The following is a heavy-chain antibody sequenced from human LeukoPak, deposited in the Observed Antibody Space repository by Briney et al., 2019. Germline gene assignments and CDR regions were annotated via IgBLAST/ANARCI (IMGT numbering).Heavy chain of an antibody. CDR1: GGSFSGYY. Sequence: PSETLSLTCAVYGGSFSGYYWSWIRQHPGKGLEWIGYIYYSGSTYYNPSLKSRVTISVDTSKNQFSLKLSSVTAADTAVYYCAREYRSGWTDYWGQGTLVTVSS. CDR2: IYYSGST. CDR3: AREYRSGWTDY. D-gene: IGHD6-19*01. V-gene: IGHV4-31*11. J-gene: IGHJ4*02.